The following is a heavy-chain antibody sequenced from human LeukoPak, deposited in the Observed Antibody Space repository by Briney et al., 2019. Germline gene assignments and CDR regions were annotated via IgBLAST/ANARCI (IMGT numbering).Heavy chain of an antibody. Sequence: GGSLRLSCAASGFTFSTNSMNWDRQAEGKGLGWVGSISSSGSYIFYPDSVKRRCTVSRDNAKNSVYLQMSSLRAEDTAVYYCARDVARTISCYTDWGQGTLVTVSS. CDR2: ISSSGSYI. J-gene: IGHJ4*02. D-gene: IGHD2-2*02. V-gene: IGHV3-21*01. CDR1: GFTFSTNS. CDR3: ARDVARTISCYTD.